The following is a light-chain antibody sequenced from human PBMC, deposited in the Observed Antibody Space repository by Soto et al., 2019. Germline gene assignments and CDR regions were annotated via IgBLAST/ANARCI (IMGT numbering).Light chain of an antibody. J-gene: IGKJ1*01. CDR2: AAS. CDR3: QKSYSTPRT. V-gene: IGKV1-39*01. CDR1: QSISSY. Sequence: DIQMTQSPSSLSASVGDRVTITCRASQSISSYLNWYQQKPGKAPKLLIYAASSLQSVVPSSFSGSGSGTDFTLTISSLQPEDFATYYCQKSYSTPRTFGQGTKVEIK.